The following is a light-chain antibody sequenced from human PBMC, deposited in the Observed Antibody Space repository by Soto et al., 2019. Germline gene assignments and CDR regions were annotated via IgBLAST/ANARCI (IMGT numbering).Light chain of an antibody. J-gene: IGKJ4*01. Sequence: EIVLTQSPGTLSLSPGERATLSCRASQSVSSSYLAWYQQKPGQAPRLLIYGASSRATGIPDRFSGSGSGTDFTLTISRLEPEDLAVYYYQQYDSSPLTFGGGTKVDIK. CDR2: GAS. CDR3: QQYDSSPLT. CDR1: QSVSSSY. V-gene: IGKV3-20*01.